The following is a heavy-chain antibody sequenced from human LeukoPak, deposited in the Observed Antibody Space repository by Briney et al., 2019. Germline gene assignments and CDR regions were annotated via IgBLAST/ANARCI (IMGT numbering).Heavy chain of an antibody. CDR1: GFTFSACE. J-gene: IGHJ1*01. CDR3: AKAGGLEVSELYFQH. V-gene: IGHV3-48*03. D-gene: IGHD5/OR15-5a*01. CDR2: ISRSGSTR. Sequence: PGGSLRLSCAISGFTFSACELTWVRQAPGEGLEWVSYISRSGSTRYYADSVKGRFTISRDNDKNSLYLQMNRLRAEDTAVYYCAKAGGLEVSELYFQHWGQGTLVTVSS.